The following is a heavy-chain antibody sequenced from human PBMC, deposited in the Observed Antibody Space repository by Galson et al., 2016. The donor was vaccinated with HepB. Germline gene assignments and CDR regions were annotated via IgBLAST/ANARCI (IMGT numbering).Heavy chain of an antibody. J-gene: IGHJ4*02. CDR1: GASISGYY. CDR3: ASVSHYYDSSGYHYEDY. CDR2: IYKSGST. Sequence: SETLSLTCTVSGASISGYYWSWVRQPPGKGLEWIGYIYKSGSTNYKPSLRSRVTISVDTSKNQFSLNLTTVTAADTATYYCASVSHYYDSSGYHYEDYWGQGTLVTVSS. V-gene: IGHV4-59*01. D-gene: IGHD3-22*01.